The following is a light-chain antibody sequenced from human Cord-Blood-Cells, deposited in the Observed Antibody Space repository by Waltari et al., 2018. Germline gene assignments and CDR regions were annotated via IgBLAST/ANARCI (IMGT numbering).Light chain of an antibody. J-gene: IGLJ3*02. CDR2: EVS. CDR3: SSYAGSNNWV. V-gene: IGLV2-8*01. CDR1: SRAVGGYNY. Sequence: QSALTQPPSASGSPGQSVPISCTGTSRAVGGYNYVSWYQQHPGKAPKLMIYEVSQRPSGVPDRFSGSKSGNTASLTVSGLQAEDEADYYCSSYAGSNNWVFGGGTKLNVL.